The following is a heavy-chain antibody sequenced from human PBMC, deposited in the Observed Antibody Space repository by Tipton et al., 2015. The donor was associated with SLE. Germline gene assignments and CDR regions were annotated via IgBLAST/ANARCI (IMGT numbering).Heavy chain of an antibody. D-gene: IGHD6-19*01. V-gene: IGHV4-59*01. Sequence: TLSLTCTVSGGSISGYYWSWIRQPPGKGLEWIGYIYYSGSTNYNPSLKSRVTISVDTSKNQFSLKLSSVTAADTAVYYCARAVRAGYFDLWGRGTLVTVSS. CDR3: ARAVRAGYFDL. CDR2: IYYSGST. J-gene: IGHJ2*01. CDR1: GGSISGYY.